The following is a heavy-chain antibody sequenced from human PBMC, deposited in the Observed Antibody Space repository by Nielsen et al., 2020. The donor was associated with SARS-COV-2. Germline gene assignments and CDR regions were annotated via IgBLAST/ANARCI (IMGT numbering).Heavy chain of an antibody. D-gene: IGHD2-2*01. V-gene: IGHV4-59*01. CDR1: GGSISSYY. CDR3: ARDRFVGVPAAIGYYYGMDV. CDR2: IYYSGST. J-gene: IGHJ6*02. Sequence: SETLSLTCTVSGGSISSYYWSWIRQPPGKGLEWIGYIYYSGSTNYNPSLKSRVTISVDTSKNQFSLKLSSVTAADTAVYYCARDRFVGVPAAIGYYYGMDVWGQGTTVTVSS.